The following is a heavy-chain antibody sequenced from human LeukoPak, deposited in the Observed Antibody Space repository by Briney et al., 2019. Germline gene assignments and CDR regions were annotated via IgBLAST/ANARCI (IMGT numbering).Heavy chain of an antibody. CDR1: GYTFTSYD. V-gene: IGHV1-8*01. J-gene: IGHJ6*02. CDR3: ATLHGSGRETYYYYGMDV. Sequence: ASVKVSCKASGYTFTSYDINWVRRATGQGLEWMGWMNPNSGNTGYAQKFQGRVTMTRNTSISTAYMELSSLRSEDTAVYYCATLHGSGRETYYYYGMDVWGQGTTVTVSS. D-gene: IGHD3-10*01. CDR2: MNPNSGNT.